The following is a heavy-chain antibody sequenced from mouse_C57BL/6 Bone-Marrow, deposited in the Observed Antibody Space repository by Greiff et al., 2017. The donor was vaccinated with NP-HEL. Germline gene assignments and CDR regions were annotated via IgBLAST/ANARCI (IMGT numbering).Heavy chain of an antibody. CDR2: ISSGSSTI. V-gene: IGHV5-17*01. CDR3: ARRNWDGYYYAMDY. J-gene: IGHJ4*01. Sequence: EVKVVESGGGLVKPGGSLKLSCAASGFTFSDYGMHWVRQAPEKGLEWVAYISSGSSTIYYADTVKGRFTISRDNAKNTLFLQMTSLRSEDTAMYYCARRNWDGYYYAMDYWGQGTSVTVSS. CDR1: GFTFSDYG. D-gene: IGHD4-1*01.